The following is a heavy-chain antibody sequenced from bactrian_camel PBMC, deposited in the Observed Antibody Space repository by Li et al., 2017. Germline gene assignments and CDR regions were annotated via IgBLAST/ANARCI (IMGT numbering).Heavy chain of an antibody. CDR3: AALIGCCPCEWQHGRCDY. Sequence: DVQLVESGGGSVQAGGSLRLSCVASGFTWSTYCWAWFRQAPGKEGEGVAAIQSDGITIYTDSVKGRVSITLDNFAKTLSLQLSSLEPEDTGRYYCAALIGCCPCEWQHGRCDYWGQGAQVT. V-gene: IGHV3S67*01. CDR2: IQSDGIT. D-gene: IGHD3*01. CDR1: GFTWSTYC. J-gene: IGHJ4*01.